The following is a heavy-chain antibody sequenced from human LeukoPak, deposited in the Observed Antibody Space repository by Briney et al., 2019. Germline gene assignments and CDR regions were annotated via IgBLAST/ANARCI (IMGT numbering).Heavy chain of an antibody. CDR1: GFTFSNYW. V-gene: IGHV3-7*01. D-gene: IGHD6-19*01. CDR2: IKQDGSEK. Sequence: GGSLRLSCAASGFTFSNYWMSWVRQAPGKGLEWVANIKQDGSEKYYVDSVKGRFTISRDNAKKSLYLQMNSLRAEDTAVYYCARVSGVGWDFDYWGQGTLVTVSS. J-gene: IGHJ4*02. CDR3: ARVSGVGWDFDY.